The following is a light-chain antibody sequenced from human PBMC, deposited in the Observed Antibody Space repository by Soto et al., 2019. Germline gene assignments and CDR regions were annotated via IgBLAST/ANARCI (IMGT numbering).Light chain of an antibody. CDR2: KTS. CDR3: QQYNTYWT. V-gene: IGKV1-5*03. Sequence: DIQMTQSPSTMSASVGDRVTITCRASQSISSWLAWYQQKPGKAPKLLIYKTSSLESEVPSRFSGSGSETEFTLTISSLQPDDFATYYCQQYNTYWTFGQGTKGEIK. CDR1: QSISSW. J-gene: IGKJ1*01.